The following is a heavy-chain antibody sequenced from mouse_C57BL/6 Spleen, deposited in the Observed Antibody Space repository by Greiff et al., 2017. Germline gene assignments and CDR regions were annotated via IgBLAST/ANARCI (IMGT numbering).Heavy chain of an antibody. Sequence: EVKLVESGPGLVKPSQSLSLTCSVTGYSITSGYYWNWIRQFPGNKLEWMGYISYDGSNNYNPSLKNRISITRDTSKNQFFLKLNSVTTEDTATYYCARSSSYVGGYFDVWGTGTTVTVSS. CDR1: GYSITSGYY. CDR2: ISYDGSN. D-gene: IGHD1-1*01. V-gene: IGHV3-6*01. J-gene: IGHJ1*03. CDR3: ARSSSYVGGYFDV.